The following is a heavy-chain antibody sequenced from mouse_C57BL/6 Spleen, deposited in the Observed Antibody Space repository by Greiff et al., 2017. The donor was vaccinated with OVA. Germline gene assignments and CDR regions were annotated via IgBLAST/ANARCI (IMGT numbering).Heavy chain of an antibody. CDR3: ARGNTTVVASYYYAMDY. Sequence: VQLQQSVAELVRPGASVKLSCTASGFNFKNTYMHWVKQRPEQGLEWIGRIDPANGNTKYAPKFQGKATITADTSSNTAYLQLSSLTSEDTAIYYCARGNTTVVASYYYAMDYWGQGTSVTVSS. V-gene: IGHV14-3*01. D-gene: IGHD1-1*01. J-gene: IGHJ4*01. CDR2: IDPANGNT. CDR1: GFNFKNTY.